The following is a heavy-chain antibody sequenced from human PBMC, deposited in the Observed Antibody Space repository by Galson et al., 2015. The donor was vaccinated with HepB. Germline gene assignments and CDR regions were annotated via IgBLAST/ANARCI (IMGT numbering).Heavy chain of an antibody. Sequence: SLRLSCAASGFTFSSYGIHWVRQAPGKGLEWVAVISYDGSNNYYADSVKGRFTISRDNSKNTLYLQMNSLRTEDTAVYYCARILIGTVTRVVDYWGQGTLVTVSS. D-gene: IGHD4-17*01. CDR2: ISYDGSNN. V-gene: IGHV3-30*03. CDR3: ARILIGTVTRVVDY. J-gene: IGHJ4*02. CDR1: GFTFSSYG.